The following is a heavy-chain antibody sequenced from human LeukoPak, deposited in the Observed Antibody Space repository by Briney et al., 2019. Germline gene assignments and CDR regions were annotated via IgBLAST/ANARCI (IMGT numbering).Heavy chain of an antibody. CDR2: IQNDGSNE. V-gene: IGHV3-30*02. D-gene: IGHD3-10*01. Sequence: GGSLRLSCAASGFTFSSYGMHWVRQAPGKGLEWVAYIQNDGSNEQYADSVKGRFTISRDNAKNSLYLQMNSLRVEDTAVYYCARDFGRYFFDYWGQGTLVTVSS. CDR1: GFTFSSYG. J-gene: IGHJ4*02. CDR3: ARDFGRYFFDY.